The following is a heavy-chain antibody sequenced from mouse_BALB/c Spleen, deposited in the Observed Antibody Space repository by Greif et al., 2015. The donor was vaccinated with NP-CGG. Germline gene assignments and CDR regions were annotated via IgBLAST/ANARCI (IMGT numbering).Heavy chain of an antibody. J-gene: IGHJ4*01. CDR1: GFNIKDTY. CDR2: IDPANGNT. V-gene: IGHV14-3*02. Sequence: EVQRVESGAELVKPGASVKLSCTASGFNIKDTYMHWVKQRPEQGLEWIGRIDPANGNTKYDPKFQGKATITADTSSNTAYLQLSSLTSEDTAVYYCARATMITTEAMDYWGQGTSVTVSS. CDR3: ARATMITTEAMDY. D-gene: IGHD2-4*01.